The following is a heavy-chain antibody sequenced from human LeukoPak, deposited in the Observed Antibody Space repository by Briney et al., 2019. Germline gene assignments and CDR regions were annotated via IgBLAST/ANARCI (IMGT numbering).Heavy chain of an antibody. CDR3: ASLAPAGGRAYFDY. V-gene: IGHV4-59*01. CDR1: GGSISSYY. D-gene: IGHD2-8*02. CDR2: IYYSGST. J-gene: IGHJ4*02. Sequence: SETLSLTCTVSGGSISSYYWSWIRQPPGKGLEWIGYIYYSGSTNYNPSLKSRVTISVDTSKNQFSLQLSSVTAADTAVYYCASLAPAGGRAYFDYWGQGTLVTVSS.